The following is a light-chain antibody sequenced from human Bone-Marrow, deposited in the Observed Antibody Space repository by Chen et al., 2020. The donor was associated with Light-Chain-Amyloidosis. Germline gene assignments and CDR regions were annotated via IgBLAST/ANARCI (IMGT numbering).Light chain of an antibody. J-gene: IGLJ3*02. Sequence: SALTHPRSVSVSPVHSITTLRPGTSGDVGCYYFVSWYQQHPGQAPQLIMYDVSKRPPGVPYRFSGSKSGNTATLTVHGLQAEDEADYYCSSYAGSYTWVFGGGTKLTVL. V-gene: IGLV2-11*01. CDR1: SGDVGCYYF. CDR2: DVS. CDR3: SSYAGSYTWV.